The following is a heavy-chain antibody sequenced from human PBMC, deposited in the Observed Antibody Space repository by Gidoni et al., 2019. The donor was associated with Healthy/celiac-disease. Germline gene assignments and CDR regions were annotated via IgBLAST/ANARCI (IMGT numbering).Heavy chain of an antibody. D-gene: IGHD2-15*01. J-gene: IGHJ4*02. CDR3: ARGYCSGGSCYHGTFDY. Sequence: QVQLVESGGGLVKPGGSLRLSCAASGFTFSDYYMSWIRQAPGKGLEWVSYISSSSSYTNYADSVKGRFTISRDNAKNSLYLQMNSLRAEDTAVYYCARGYCSGGSCYHGTFDYWGQGTLVTVSS. V-gene: IGHV3-11*06. CDR2: ISSSSSYT. CDR1: GFTFSDYY.